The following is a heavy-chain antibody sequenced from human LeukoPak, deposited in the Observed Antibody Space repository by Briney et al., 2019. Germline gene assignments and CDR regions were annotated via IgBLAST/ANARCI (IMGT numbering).Heavy chain of an antibody. CDR1: GDPMSGYY. CDR3: ARYCGSKSCYFYMVV. J-gene: IGHJ6*03. Sequence: SETLSLTCTFSGDPMSGYYWSWLRQSPEKGLEWIGYIFHSGSTNYNPSLKSRITISLQASKSQFSLMLSSVTAADTAVYYIARYCGSKSCYFYMVVWGKGTTVTVS. CDR2: IFHSGST. V-gene: IGHV4-59*01. D-gene: IGHD3-16*01.